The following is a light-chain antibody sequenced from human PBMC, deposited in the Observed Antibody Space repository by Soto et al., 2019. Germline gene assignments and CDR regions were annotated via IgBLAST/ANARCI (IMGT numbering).Light chain of an antibody. J-gene: IGKJ4*01. CDR2: AAS. Sequence: DSQLTQSPSFLSASVGDRVAITCRASQGVSRYVAWSQQKPGKPPELRIYAASTLQSGVPPRFSGSASGTEFTLTIDSLQPEDFATYYWQQLNNYPLPFGGGTKV. CDR1: QGVSRY. V-gene: IGKV1-9*01. CDR3: QQLNNYPLP.